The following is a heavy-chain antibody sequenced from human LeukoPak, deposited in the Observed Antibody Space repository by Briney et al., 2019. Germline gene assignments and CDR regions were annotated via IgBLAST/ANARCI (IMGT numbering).Heavy chain of an antibody. V-gene: IGHV4-59*12. CDR1: GGSISSYY. D-gene: IGHD3-22*01. Sequence: SETLSLTCTVSGGSISSYYWSWIRQPPGKGLEWIGYIYYSGSTNYNPSLKSRVTISVDTSKNQFSLKLSSVTAADTAVYYCARGVYYDSSGYYPDGDDAFDIWGQGTMVTVSS. CDR3: ARGVYYDSSGYYPDGDDAFDI. J-gene: IGHJ3*02. CDR2: IYYSGST.